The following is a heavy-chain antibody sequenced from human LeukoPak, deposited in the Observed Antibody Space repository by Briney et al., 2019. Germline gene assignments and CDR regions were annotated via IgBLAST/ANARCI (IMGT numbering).Heavy chain of an antibody. CDR1: GFTFSSYW. CDR3: ARHIDWKFDY. J-gene: IGHJ4*02. D-gene: IGHD1-1*01. CDR2: IKQDGSEE. V-gene: IGHV3-7*01. Sequence: PGGSLRPSCAPSGFTFSSYWMTWVRQAPGKGLEWVANIKQDGSEEYCVDSVKGRFTISKDNAKNSLYLQMNSLRAEDTAVYYCARHIDWKFDYWGQGTLVTVSS.